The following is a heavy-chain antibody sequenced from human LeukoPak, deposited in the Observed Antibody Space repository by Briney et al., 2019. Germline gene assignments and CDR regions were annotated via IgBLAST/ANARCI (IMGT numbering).Heavy chain of an antibody. CDR2: ISYDGSYK. J-gene: IGHJ3*02. CDR3: ARSVGAFDI. V-gene: IGHV3-30*04. D-gene: IGHD3-16*01. CDR1: GFTFSSYA. Sequence: GGSLRLSCAASGFTFSSYAMHWVRQAPGKGLEWVAIISYDGSYKYYADSVKGRFTISRDNAKNSLYLQMNSLRAEDTAVYYCARSVGAFDIWGQGTMVTVSS.